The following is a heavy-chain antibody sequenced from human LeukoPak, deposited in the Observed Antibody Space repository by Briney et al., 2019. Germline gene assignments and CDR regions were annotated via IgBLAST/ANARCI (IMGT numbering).Heavy chain of an antibody. CDR1: GGSISSTNW. J-gene: IGHJ3*02. Sequence: SETLSLTCAVSGGSISSTNWWSWVRQPPGKGLEWIGEIFHSGRTNYNPSLKSRVTISEDKSWNQFSLKLSSVTAADTAVYYCAREENDRAVVQWLVFEVGAFDIWGQGTMVTVSS. CDR3: AREENDRAVVQWLVFEVGAFDI. V-gene: IGHV4-4*02. D-gene: IGHD6-19*01. CDR2: IFHSGRT.